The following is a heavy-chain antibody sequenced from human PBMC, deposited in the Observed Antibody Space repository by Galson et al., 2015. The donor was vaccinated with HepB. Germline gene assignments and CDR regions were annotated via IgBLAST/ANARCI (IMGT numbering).Heavy chain of an antibody. CDR3: AKDSSGWYALSNFDY. D-gene: IGHD6-19*01. J-gene: IGHJ4*02. CDR1: GFTFSSYG. V-gene: IGHV3-30*18. Sequence: SLRLSCAASGFTFSSYGMHWVRQAPGKGLEWVAVISYDGSNKYYTDSVKGRFTISRDNSKNTLYLQMNSLRAEDTAVYYCAKDSSGWYALSNFDYWGQGTLVTVSS. CDR2: ISYDGSNK.